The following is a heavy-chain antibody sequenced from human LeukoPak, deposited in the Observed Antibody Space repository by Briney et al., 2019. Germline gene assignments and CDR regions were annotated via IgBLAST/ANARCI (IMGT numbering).Heavy chain of an antibody. CDR2: MNPNSGNT. V-gene: IGHV1-8*01. CDR3: ARAPELGYSSSWYPLFDY. J-gene: IGHJ4*02. D-gene: IGHD6-13*01. Sequence: ASVKVSCKASGYTFTSYDINWVRQATGQGLEWMGWMNPNSGNTGYAQKFQGRVTMTRNTSISTAYMELSSLRSEDTAVYYCARAPELGYSSSWYPLFDYWGQGTLVTVSS. CDR1: GYTFTSYD.